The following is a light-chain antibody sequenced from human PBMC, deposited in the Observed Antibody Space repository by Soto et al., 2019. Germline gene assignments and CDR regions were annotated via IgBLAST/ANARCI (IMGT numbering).Light chain of an antibody. J-gene: IGKJ1*01. CDR1: QSISSW. CDR2: KAS. V-gene: IGKV1-5*03. Sequence: DIQMTQSPSTLSASVGDRVTITCRASQSISSWLAWYQQKPGKAPKLLIYKASSLESGVPSRFSGSGSGTEFNLTISSLQPDDFATYYCQQYNSYWTFGHGTKVEIK. CDR3: QQYNSYWT.